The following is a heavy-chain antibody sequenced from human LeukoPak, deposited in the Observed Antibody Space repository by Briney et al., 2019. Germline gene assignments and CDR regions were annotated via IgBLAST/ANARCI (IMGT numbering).Heavy chain of an antibody. Sequence: GRSLRLSCAASGFTFDDYAMHWVRQAPGKGLEWVSGISWNSGSIGYADSVKGRFTISRDNAKNSLYLQMNSLRAEDMALYYCAKELGTGTLGFDAFDIWGQGTMVTVSS. J-gene: IGHJ3*02. V-gene: IGHV3-9*03. CDR1: GFTFDDYA. CDR2: ISWNSGSI. D-gene: IGHD1-1*01. CDR3: AKELGTGTLGFDAFDI.